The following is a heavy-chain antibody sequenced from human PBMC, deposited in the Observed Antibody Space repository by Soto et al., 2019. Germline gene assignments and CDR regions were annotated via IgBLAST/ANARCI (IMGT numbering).Heavy chain of an antibody. CDR3: ARARQITIFGVVPVDYYGMDV. CDR1: GFTFSSYA. Sequence: PGGSLRLSCAASGFTFSSYAMHWVRQAPGKGLEWVAVISYDGSNKYYADSVKGRFTISRDNSKNTLYLQMNSLRAEDTAVYYCARARQITIFGVVPVDYYGMDVWGQGTTVTVSS. V-gene: IGHV3-30-3*01. J-gene: IGHJ6*02. CDR2: ISYDGSNK. D-gene: IGHD3-3*01.